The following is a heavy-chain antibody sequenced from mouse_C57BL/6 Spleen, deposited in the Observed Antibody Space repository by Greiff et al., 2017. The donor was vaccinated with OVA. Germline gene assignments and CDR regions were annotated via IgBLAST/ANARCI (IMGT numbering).Heavy chain of an antibody. CDR2: INPNNGGT. CDR3: ASYSNYH. CDR1: GYTFTDYY. V-gene: IGHV1-26*01. Sequence: EVQLQQSGPELVKPGASVKISCKASGYTFTDYYMNWVKQSHGKSLEWIGDINPNNGGTSYNQKFKGKATLTVDKSSSTAYMELRSLTSEDSAVYYCASYSNYHWGQGTTLTVSS. J-gene: IGHJ2*01. D-gene: IGHD2-5*01.